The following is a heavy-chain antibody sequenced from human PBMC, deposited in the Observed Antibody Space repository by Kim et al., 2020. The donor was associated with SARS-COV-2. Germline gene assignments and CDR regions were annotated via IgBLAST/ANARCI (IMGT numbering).Heavy chain of an antibody. Sequence: ASVKVSCKASGYTFTSYGISWVRQAPGQGLEWMGWISAYNGNTNYAQKLQGRVTMTTDTSTSTAYMELRSLRSDDTAVYYCASLGYPDDYDYVWGSYRYAPYYYGMDVWGQGTTVTVSS. CDR2: ISAYNGNT. CDR3: ASLGYPDDYDYVWGSYRYAPYYYGMDV. D-gene: IGHD3-16*02. CDR1: GYTFTSYG. J-gene: IGHJ6*02. V-gene: IGHV1-18*01.